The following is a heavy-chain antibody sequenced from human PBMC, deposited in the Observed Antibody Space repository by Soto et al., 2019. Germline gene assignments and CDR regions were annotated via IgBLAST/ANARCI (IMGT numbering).Heavy chain of an antibody. CDR1: GGSISSGDYY. CDR3: ARERLPGSYYGMDV. J-gene: IGHJ6*02. Sequence: LSLTCTVSGGSISSGDYYWSWIRQPPGKGLEWIGYIYYSGSTYYNPSLKSRVTISVDTSKNQFSLKLSSVTAADTAVYYCARERLPGSYYGMDVWGQGTTVTVSS. D-gene: IGHD6-25*01. CDR2: IYYSGST. V-gene: IGHV4-30-4*01.